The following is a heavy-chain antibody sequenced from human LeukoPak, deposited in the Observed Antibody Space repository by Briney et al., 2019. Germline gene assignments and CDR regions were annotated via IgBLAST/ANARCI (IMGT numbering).Heavy chain of an antibody. V-gene: IGHV3-7*01. CDR2: ISDDGGRI. CDR1: GFTFSSYW. J-gene: IGHJ4*02. CDR3: SRCEDY. Sequence: GGSLRLSCAASGFTFSSYWMSWVRQAPGKGLEWVASISDDGGRIHYVDSVKGRFTISRDNAKNSLYLQMNNLRAEDTAMYYGSRCEDYWGQGTLVTVSS.